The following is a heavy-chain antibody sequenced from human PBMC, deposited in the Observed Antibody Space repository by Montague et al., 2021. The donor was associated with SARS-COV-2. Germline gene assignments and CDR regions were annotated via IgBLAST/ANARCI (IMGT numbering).Heavy chain of an antibody. CDR3: EWSLDPSGTYCLHY. J-gene: IGHJ4*02. V-gene: IGHV4-59*01. Sequence: SETLSLTCSVSGGSIGSYYWCWLWKRQGKGLEWIGHIHYSESNTYSSYFTSRVTISIDTHKNQFSLKLSFVTDADAAVYYCEWSLDPSGTYCLHYWGQGTLVTVSS. CDR1: GGSIGSYY. CDR2: IHYSESN. D-gene: IGHD3-10*01.